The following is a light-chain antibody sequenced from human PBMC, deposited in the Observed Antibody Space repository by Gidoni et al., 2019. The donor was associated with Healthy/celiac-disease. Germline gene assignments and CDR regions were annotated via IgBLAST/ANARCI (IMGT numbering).Light chain of an antibody. V-gene: IGKV1-39*01. CDR1: RSISSY. CDR3: QQSYSTPYT. J-gene: IGKJ2*01. Sequence: DIQMTQAPSSLSASVGDRVTITCRASRSISSYLNWYQQKPGKAPKLLIYAASSLQSGVPSRFSSSGSGTDFTLTISSLQPEDFATYYCQQSYSTPYTFGQXTRLEIK. CDR2: AAS.